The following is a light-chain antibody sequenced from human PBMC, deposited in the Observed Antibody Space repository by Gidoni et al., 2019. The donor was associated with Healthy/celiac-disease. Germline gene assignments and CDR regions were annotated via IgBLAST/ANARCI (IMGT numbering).Light chain of an antibody. CDR1: QSISRY. J-gene: IGKJ2*01. V-gene: IGKV1-39*01. CDR2: AAS. Sequence: DIQMTQSPSSLSASVRDRVTITCRASQSISRYLNWYQQKPGKAPKLLIYAASSLQSGGPSRFSGSGSGTDFTLTISSLQPEDFATYYCQQSYSTPPYTFGQXTKLEIK. CDR3: QQSYSTPPYT.